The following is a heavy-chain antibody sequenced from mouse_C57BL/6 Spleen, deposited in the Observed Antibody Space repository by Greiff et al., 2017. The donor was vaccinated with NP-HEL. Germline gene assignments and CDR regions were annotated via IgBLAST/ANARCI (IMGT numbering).Heavy chain of an antibody. J-gene: IGHJ1*03. Sequence: VQLQQSGPGLVKPSQSLSLTCSVTGYSITSGYYWNWIRQFPGNKLEWMGYISYDGSNNYNPSLKNRISITRDTSKNQFFLKLNSVTTEDTATYYCARRGSYVYFDVWGTGTTVTVSS. CDR3: ARRGSYVYFDV. D-gene: IGHD1-1*02. CDR1: GYSITSGYY. V-gene: IGHV3-6*01. CDR2: ISYDGSN.